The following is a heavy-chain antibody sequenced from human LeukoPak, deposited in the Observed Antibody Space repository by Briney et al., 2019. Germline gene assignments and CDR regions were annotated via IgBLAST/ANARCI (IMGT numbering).Heavy chain of an antibody. CDR1: GYTFTSYG. CDR2: IIPIFGTA. V-gene: IGHV1-69*05. D-gene: IGHD1-1*01. J-gene: IGHJ4*02. Sequence: GASVKVSCKASGYTFTSYGISWVRQAPGQGLEWMGGIIPIFGTANYAQKFQGRVTITTDESTSTAYMELSSLRSEDTAVYYCSLGPTFDYWGQGTLVTVSS. CDR3: SLGPTFDY.